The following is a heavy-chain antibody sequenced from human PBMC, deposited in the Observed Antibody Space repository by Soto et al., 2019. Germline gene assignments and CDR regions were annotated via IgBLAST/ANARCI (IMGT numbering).Heavy chain of an antibody. CDR1: GFTFSIYG. CDR2: ISHDGSNK. D-gene: IGHD1-1*01. Sequence: SLRLSCAASGFTFSIYGMHWVRQAPGKGLEWVAVISHDGSNKYYAGPVKGRFTISRDNSKNTLYLQMNSLRPEDTAVYFCAKSGTDAGTDFDYWGQGTLVTVSS. CDR3: AKSGTDAGTDFDY. V-gene: IGHV3-30*18. J-gene: IGHJ4*02.